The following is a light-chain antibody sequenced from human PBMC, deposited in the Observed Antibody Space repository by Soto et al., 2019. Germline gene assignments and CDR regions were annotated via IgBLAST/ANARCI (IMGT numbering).Light chain of an antibody. J-gene: IGLJ3*02. V-gene: IGLV2-23*01. CDR2: EGS. CDR3: CSIAPSSRV. Sequence: QSALTQPASVSGSPGQSITISCTGTSSDVGSYNLVSWYQQHPGKAPKVMIYEGSKRPSGVSNRFSGSKSGNTASLTISGLQAEHEADYYCCSIAPSSRVFGGGTKLTVL. CDR1: SSDVGSYNL.